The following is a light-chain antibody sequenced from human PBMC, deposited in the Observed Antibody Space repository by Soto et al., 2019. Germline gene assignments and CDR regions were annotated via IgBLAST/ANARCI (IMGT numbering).Light chain of an antibody. CDR2: AAS. J-gene: IGKJ2*01. CDR3: QQSYSTPYT. Sequence: DIQMTQSPSSRSASVGDRVTITCRASQSITTSLNWYQQKAGKAPKLLIYAASSLQSGVPSRFSGSGSGTDFTLTISSLQPEDSATHYCQQSYSTPYTFGQGTKLEIK. CDR1: QSITTS. V-gene: IGKV1-39*01.